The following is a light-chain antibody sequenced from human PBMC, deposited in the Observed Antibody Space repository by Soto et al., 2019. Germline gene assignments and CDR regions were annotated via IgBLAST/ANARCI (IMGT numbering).Light chain of an antibody. J-gene: IGLJ1*01. V-gene: IGLV2-14*01. CDR3: SSYTSSSTLVV. CDR2: EVS. CDR1: SSDVGGYNY. Sequence: QSALTQPASVSGSPGQSITISCTGTSSDVGGYNYVSWYQQHPGKAPKLMIDEVSNRPSGVSNRFSGSKSGNTASLTISGLQAEDEADYYCSSYTSSSTLVVFGTGTKLTVL.